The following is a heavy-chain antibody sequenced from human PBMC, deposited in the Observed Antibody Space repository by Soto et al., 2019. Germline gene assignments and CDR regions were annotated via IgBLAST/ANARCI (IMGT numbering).Heavy chain of an antibody. CDR1: GFTFNNYA. CDR2: ISGSGGST. CDR3: ANTAWERLNWFDP. J-gene: IGHJ5*02. D-gene: IGHD1-1*01. V-gene: IGHV3-23*01. Sequence: EVQLLESGGGWVQPGGSLRLSCADSGFTFNNYAMNWVRPAPGQWLEWVSTISGSGGSTYYADSVKGRFTISSDNSKKTLYLQMHSLTAEDTAVYYCANTAWERLNWFDPWGPGTLVTGSS.